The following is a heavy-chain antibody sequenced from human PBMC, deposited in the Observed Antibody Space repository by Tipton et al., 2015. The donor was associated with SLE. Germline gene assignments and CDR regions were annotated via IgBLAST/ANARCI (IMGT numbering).Heavy chain of an antibody. CDR3: ARDLRFDSSGYRYGMDV. CDR1: GFTFSFYS. V-gene: IGHV3-21*03. J-gene: IGHJ6*02. Sequence: SLRLSCAASGFTFSFYSMNWVRQAPGKGLEWVSSISSSSTYIYYVDSVKGRFTISRDSAKNSLYLQMNSLRAEDIAVYYCARDLRFDSSGYRYGMDVWGQGTTVTVSS. CDR2: ISSSSTYI. D-gene: IGHD3-22*01.